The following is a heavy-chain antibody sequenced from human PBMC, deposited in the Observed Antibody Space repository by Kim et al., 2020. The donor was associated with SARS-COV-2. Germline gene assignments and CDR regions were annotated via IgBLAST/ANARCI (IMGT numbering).Heavy chain of an antibody. CDR1: GGTFSSYA. Sequence: SVKVSCKASGGTFSSYAISWVRQAPGQGLEWMGGIIPIFGTANYAQKFQGRVTITADESTSTAYMELSSLRSEDTAVYYCARDGDYEYYYYGMDVWGQGTTVTVSS. J-gene: IGHJ6*02. V-gene: IGHV1-69*13. CDR2: IIPIFGTA. D-gene: IGHD4-17*01. CDR3: ARDGDYEYYYYGMDV.